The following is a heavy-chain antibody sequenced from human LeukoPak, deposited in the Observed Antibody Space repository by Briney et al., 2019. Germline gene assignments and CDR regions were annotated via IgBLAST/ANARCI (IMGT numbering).Heavy chain of an antibody. CDR2: IGTAGDT. CDR3: ARLNYYYYGMDV. V-gene: IGHV3-13*01. CDR1: GFTFTTYA. Sequence: GGSLRLSCTASGFTFTTYAMSWVRQAPGKGLEWVSAIGTAGDTYYPGSVKGRFTISRENAKNSLYLQMNSLRAGDTAVYYCARLNYYYYGMDVWGQGTTVTVSS. J-gene: IGHJ6*02.